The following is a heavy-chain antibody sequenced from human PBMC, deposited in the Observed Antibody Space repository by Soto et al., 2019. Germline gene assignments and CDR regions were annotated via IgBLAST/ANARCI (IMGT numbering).Heavy chain of an antibody. D-gene: IGHD6-13*01. J-gene: IGHJ6*02. CDR1: GYSFTSYW. CDR3: ARHRIAAAGVYYYYYDMDV. CDR2: IYAGDSDT. V-gene: IGHV5-51*01. Sequence: PGESLKISCKGSGYSFTSYWIDWACHLPGKGLDWMGIIYAGDSDTRYSPSFQGQVTISADKSISTAYLEWSSLKASDAAMYYCARHRIAAAGVYYYYYDMDVWGQGTTVTVSS.